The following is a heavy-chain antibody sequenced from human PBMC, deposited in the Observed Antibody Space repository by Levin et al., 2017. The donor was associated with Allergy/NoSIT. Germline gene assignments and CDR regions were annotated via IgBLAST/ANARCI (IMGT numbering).Heavy chain of an antibody. D-gene: IGHD6-13*01. Sequence: ESGPTLVKPTQTLTLTCTFSGFSLSTNGEGVGWIRQPPGKTLEWLVFIYWDDDKRYSPSLKSRLTITKDTPNNQVVLTMTNMDPMDTATYLCAHRRLYSASWNEGYFDYWGQGTPVTVSS. CDR1: GFSLSTNGEG. CDR3: AHRRLYSASWNEGYFDY. V-gene: IGHV2-5*02. J-gene: IGHJ4*02. CDR2: IYWDDDK.